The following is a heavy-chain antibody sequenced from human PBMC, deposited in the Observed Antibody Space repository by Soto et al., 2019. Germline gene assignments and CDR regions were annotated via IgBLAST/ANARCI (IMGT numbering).Heavy chain of an antibody. Sequence: SETLSLTCAVSGGSISSSNWWSWVRQPPGKGLEWIGEIYHSGSTNYNPSLKSRVTISVDKSKNQFSLKLSSVTAADTAVYYCAREGVGATTYYFDYWGQGTLVTVS. D-gene: IGHD1-26*01. CDR1: GGSISSSNW. J-gene: IGHJ4*02. V-gene: IGHV4-4*02. CDR3: AREGVGATTYYFDY. CDR2: IYHSGST.